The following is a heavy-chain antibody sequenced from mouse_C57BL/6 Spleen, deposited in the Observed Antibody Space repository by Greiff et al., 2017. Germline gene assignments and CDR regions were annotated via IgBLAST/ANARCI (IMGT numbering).Heavy chain of an antibody. Sequence: VQLQQPGAELVRPGSSVKLSCKASGYTFTSYWMAWVKQRPGQGLEWIGNIYPSDSDTHYTHKFKDKATLTVDKSSSTAYMQLSSLTSEDSAVYYGARSGYGGSYFDMDYWGQGTSVTVAS. D-gene: IGHD1-1*01. J-gene: IGHJ4*01. CDR3: ARSGYGGSYFDMDY. V-gene: IGHV1-61*01. CDR1: GYTFTSYW. CDR2: IYPSDSDT.